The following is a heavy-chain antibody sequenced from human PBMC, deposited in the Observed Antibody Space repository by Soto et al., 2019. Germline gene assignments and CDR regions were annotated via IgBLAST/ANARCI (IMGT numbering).Heavy chain of an antibody. J-gene: IGHJ5*02. Sequence: ASVKVSCKASGYTFTSYDINWVRQATGQGLEWMGWMNPNSGNTGYAQKFQGRVTMTRNTSISTAYMELSSLRSEDTAVYYCVGGYRSSWYVWFDPWGQGTLVTVSS. CDR1: GYTFTSYD. D-gene: IGHD6-13*01. V-gene: IGHV1-8*01. CDR3: VGGYRSSWYVWFDP. CDR2: MNPNSGNT.